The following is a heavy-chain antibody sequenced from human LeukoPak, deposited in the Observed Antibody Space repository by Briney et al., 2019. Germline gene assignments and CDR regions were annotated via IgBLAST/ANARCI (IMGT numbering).Heavy chain of an antibody. J-gene: IGHJ4*02. D-gene: IGHD3-10*02. CDR1: GFTFSRYS. CDR3: TRQGVFGEVDY. V-gene: IGHV3-48*01. CDR2: IDSTSSPI. Sequence: PGGSLRLSCAASGFTFSRYSINWVRQAPGRGLEWVSYIDSTSSPIYYTHSVKGRFTFSRDNAKNSLYLQMNSLRAEDTAVYYCTRQGVFGEVDYWGQGILVTVSS.